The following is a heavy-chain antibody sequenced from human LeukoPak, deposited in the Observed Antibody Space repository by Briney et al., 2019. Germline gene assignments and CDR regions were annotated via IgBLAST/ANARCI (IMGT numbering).Heavy chain of an antibody. J-gene: IGHJ4*02. D-gene: IGHD3-22*01. CDR3: GRAGDRSGHCDY. CDR1: GDSISSSGYY. CDR2: IYYSGST. V-gene: IGHV4-39*01. Sequence: PSETLSLTCTVSGDSISSSGYYWGWIRQPPGKGLEWIGSIYYSGSTYYNPSLKSRVTISGDTSKNQFSLKLTSVTAADTAVYYCGRAGDRSGHCDYWGQGTLVTVSS.